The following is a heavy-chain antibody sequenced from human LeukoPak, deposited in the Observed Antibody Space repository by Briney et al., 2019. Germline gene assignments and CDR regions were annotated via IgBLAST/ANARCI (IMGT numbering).Heavy chain of an antibody. J-gene: IGHJ4*02. Sequence: GGSLRLSCAASGFTVSSNYMSWVRQAPGKGLEWVSVIYSGGSTYYADSVKGRFTISRDNSKNTLYLQMNSLRAEDTAVYYCARDAPIYGSGSYYICWGQGTLVTVSS. D-gene: IGHD3-10*01. V-gene: IGHV3-66*02. CDR3: ARDAPIYGSGSYYIC. CDR1: GFTVSSNY. CDR2: IYSGGST.